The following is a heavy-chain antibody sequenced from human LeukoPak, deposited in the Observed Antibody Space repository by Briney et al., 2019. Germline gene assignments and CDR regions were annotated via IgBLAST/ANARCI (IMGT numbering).Heavy chain of an antibody. CDR2: INPSGGST. V-gene: IGHV1-46*01. CDR3: ARGGASDAFDI. CDR1: GYTFTSYY. J-gene: IGHJ3*02. Sequence: ASVKVSCKASGYTFTSYYMHWVRQAPGQGLEWMGIINPSGGSTSYAQKCQGRVTMTRDTSTSTVYMERSSLRAEDTAVYYCARGGASDAFDIWGQGTMVTVSS.